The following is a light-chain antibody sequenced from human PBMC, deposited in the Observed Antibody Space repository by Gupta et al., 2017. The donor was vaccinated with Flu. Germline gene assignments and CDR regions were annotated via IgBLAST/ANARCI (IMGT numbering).Light chain of an antibody. CDR3: SSYTDSSTLKGV. V-gene: IGLV2-14*01. CDR2: EVS. CDR1: SSDVGGYNY. J-gene: IGLJ3*02. Sequence: SALTHPASASGSPGQSITISCTGTSSDVGGYNYVSWYQQHPGKAPKLLIYEVSNRPSGVSDRFSGSKSGNTASLTISGLQAEDEADYYCSSYTDSSTLKGVFGGGTKLTVL.